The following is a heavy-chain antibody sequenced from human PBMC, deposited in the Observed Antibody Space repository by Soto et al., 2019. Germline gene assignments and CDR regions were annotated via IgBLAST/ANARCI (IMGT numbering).Heavy chain of an antibody. CDR3: GRQSEYSSSSTPYYAMDV. V-gene: IGHV4-34*01. J-gene: IGHJ6*02. D-gene: IGHD6-6*01. CDR1: GGSLSGYY. Sequence: PSETLSLTCAVNGGSLSGYYWSWIRQSPGKGLEWIGEINHRGSSDYNPSLKSRVTLSIDASMNHVTLELTSVTAADTAVYYCGRQSEYSSSSTPYYAMDVWGQGTTVTVSS. CDR2: INHRGSS.